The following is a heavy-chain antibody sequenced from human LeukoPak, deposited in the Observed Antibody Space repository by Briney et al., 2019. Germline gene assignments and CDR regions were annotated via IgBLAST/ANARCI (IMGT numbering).Heavy chain of an antibody. D-gene: IGHD6-19*01. CDR1: GGTFSSYA. CDR2: IIPIFGTA. Sequence: SVKVPCKASGGTFSSYAISWVRQAPGQGLEWMGGIIPIFGTANYAQKFQGRVTITTDESTSTAYMELSSLRSEDTAVYYCARDSSGWYYFDYWGQGTLSPSPQ. J-gene: IGHJ4*02. CDR3: ARDSSGWYYFDY. V-gene: IGHV1-69*05.